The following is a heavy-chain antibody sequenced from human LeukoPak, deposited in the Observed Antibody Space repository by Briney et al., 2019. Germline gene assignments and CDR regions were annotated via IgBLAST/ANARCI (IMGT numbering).Heavy chain of an antibody. CDR1: GFTFTTYY. Sequence: GASVKVSCKTSGFTFTTYYIHWVRQATGQGLEWMGWMNPNSGNTGYGQSFQGRITMTRDISIGTAYMELSNLTSEDTAIYYCTRGSSGRRDNWGQGTLVTVSA. CDR2: MNPNSGNT. CDR3: TRGSSGRRDN. D-gene: IGHD6-19*01. J-gene: IGHJ4*02. V-gene: IGHV1-8*01.